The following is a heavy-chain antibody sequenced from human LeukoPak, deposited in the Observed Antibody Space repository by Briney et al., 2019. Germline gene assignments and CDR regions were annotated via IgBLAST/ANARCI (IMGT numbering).Heavy chain of an antibody. CDR3: ARDQYDYTWGSYRPYFDS. V-gene: IGHV1-18*04. D-gene: IGHD3-16*02. J-gene: IGHJ4*02. Sequence: ASVTVSCKASGYTFTSYGISWVRQAPGQGLEWMGSISPYNGNTKYTERLQGRVIMTTDTSTRTAYMELRSLRSGDTAVFYCARDQYDYTWGSYRPYFDSWGQGTLVTVSS. CDR1: GYTFTSYG. CDR2: ISPYNGNT.